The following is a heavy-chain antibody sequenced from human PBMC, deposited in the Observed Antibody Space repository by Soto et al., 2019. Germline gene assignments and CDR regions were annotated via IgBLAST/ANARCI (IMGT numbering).Heavy chain of an antibody. CDR1: GFTVTSNY. V-gene: IGHV3-66*01. CDR3: ANSDYIWGSYRN. CDR2: IYSGGST. Sequence: GGSLXLSCAASGFTVTSNYMSWVRQAPGKGLEWVSVIYSGGSTYYADSVKGRFTISRDNSKNTLYLQMNSLRAEDTAVYYCANSDYIWGSYRNWGQGTLVTVSS. D-gene: IGHD3-16*02. J-gene: IGHJ4*02.